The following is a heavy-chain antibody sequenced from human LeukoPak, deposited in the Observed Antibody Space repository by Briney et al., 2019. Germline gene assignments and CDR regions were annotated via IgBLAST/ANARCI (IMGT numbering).Heavy chain of an antibody. Sequence: PSETLSLTCTVSGGSISSSSHSWGWIRQPPGKGLEWTRSIYYTGRTYYNPSLKSRVTISVDTSKNQFSLKLSSMTAADTAVYYCAQSLGSSNWIGNWFDPWGQGTLVTVSS. V-gene: IGHV4-39*01. CDR2: IYYTGRT. CDR3: AQSLGSSNWIGNWFDP. CDR1: GGSISSSSHS. D-gene: IGHD6-13*01. J-gene: IGHJ5*02.